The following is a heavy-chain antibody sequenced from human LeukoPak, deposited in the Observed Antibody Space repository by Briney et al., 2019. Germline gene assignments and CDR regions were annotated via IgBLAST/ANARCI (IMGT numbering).Heavy chain of an antibody. J-gene: IGHJ4*02. CDR2: IYTTGGT. CDR3: ARDGVVYGQVA. CDR1: GGSISVGSYY. V-gene: IGHV4-61*02. Sequence: SETLSLTCTVSGGSISVGSYYWSWIRQPAGKGLEWIGRIYTTGGTNYNPSLKSRVTISVDPSKNRFSLKLSSVTAADTAVYYCARDGVVYGQVAWGQGTLVTVSS. D-gene: IGHD3-10*01.